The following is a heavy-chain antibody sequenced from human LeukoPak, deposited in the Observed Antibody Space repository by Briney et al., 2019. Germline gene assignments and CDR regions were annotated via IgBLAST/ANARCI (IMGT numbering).Heavy chain of an antibody. CDR3: ARDRFVGDYYYYYGMDV. CDR1: GFTFSSYG. Sequence: PGRSLRLSCAASGFTFSSYGMHWVRQAPGKGLEWVAVISYDGSNKYYADSVKGRFTISRDNSKNTLYLQMNSLRAEDTAVYYCARDRFVGDYYYYYGMDVWGQGTTVTVSS. V-gene: IGHV3-30*19. CDR2: ISYDGSNK. J-gene: IGHJ6*02. D-gene: IGHD3-10*01.